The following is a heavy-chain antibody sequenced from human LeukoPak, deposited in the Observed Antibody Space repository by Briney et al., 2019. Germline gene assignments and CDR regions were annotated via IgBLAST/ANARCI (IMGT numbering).Heavy chain of an antibody. CDR2: IYHSGST. CDR3: AREGTKERYPPRHYYFDY. Sequence: SETLSLTCAVSGGSISSGGYSWSWIRQPPGKGLEWIGYIYHSGSTYYNPSLKSRVTISVDRSKNQFSPKLSSVTAADTAVYYCAREGTKERYPPRHYYFDYWGQGTLVTVSS. J-gene: IGHJ4*02. D-gene: IGHD1-1*01. CDR1: GGSISSGGYS. V-gene: IGHV4-30-2*01.